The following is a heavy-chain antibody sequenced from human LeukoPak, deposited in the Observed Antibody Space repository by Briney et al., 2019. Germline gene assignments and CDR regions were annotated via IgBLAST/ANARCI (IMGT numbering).Heavy chain of an antibody. CDR3: ARVWSRASSSLVYYFDY. V-gene: IGHV4-39*07. J-gene: IGHJ4*02. CDR1: GGSISSSSYY. Sequence: KPSETLSLTCTVSGGSISSSSYYWGWIRQPPGKGLEWIGSIYYSGSTYYNPSLKSRVTISVDTSKNQFSLKLSSVTAADTAVYYCARVWSRASSSLVYYFDYWGQGTLVTVSS. D-gene: IGHD6-13*01. CDR2: IYYSGST.